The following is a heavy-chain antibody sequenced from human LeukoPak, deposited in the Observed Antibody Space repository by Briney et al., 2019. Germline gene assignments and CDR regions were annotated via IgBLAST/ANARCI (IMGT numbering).Heavy chain of an antibody. D-gene: IGHD3-22*01. CDR2: ISGSGGST. Sequence: GGSLRLSCAASGFTFSSYAMSWVRQAPGKGLEWVSAISGSGGSTYYADSVKGRFTISRDNPKNTLYLQMNSLRAEDTAVYYCAKLGYYDSSGYLFDYWGQGTLVTVSS. CDR3: AKLGYYDSSGYLFDY. J-gene: IGHJ4*02. V-gene: IGHV3-23*01. CDR1: GFTFSSYA.